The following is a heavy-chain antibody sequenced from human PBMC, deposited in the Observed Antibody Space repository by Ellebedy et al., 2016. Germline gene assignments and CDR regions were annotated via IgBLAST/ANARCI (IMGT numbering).Heavy chain of an antibody. CDR2: INTDNGNA. D-gene: IGHD5-18*01. CDR1: GYTFTNYG. Sequence: ASVKVSXXAYGYTFTNYGLHWVRQAPGQRLEWMGWINTDNGNAVNSQKFQGRVTITRDTSASTAYMELSSLRSEDTAVYYCARQKEDTAIWYYYYGMDVWGQGTTVTVSS. V-gene: IGHV1-3*04. J-gene: IGHJ6*02. CDR3: ARQKEDTAIWYYYYGMDV.